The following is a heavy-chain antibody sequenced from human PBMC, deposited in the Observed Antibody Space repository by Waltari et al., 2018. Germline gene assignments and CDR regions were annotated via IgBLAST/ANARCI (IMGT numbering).Heavy chain of an antibody. V-gene: IGHV4-59*01. CDR2: IYYSGSN. Sequence: QVQLQESGPGLVKPSETLSLTCTVSGGSISSYYWSWIRQPPGKGLEWIGYIYYSGSNNYNPSLKSRVTISVDTSKNQFSLKLSSVTAADTAVYYCARGGRYCSSTSCYKSPSYFDYWGQGTLVTVSS. D-gene: IGHD2-2*02. J-gene: IGHJ4*02. CDR1: GGSISSYY. CDR3: ARGGRYCSSTSCYKSPSYFDY.